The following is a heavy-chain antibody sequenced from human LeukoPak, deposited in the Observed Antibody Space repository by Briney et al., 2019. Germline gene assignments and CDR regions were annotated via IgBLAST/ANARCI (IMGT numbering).Heavy chain of an antibody. D-gene: IGHD2-21*02. V-gene: IGHV4-4*07. Sequence: SETLSLTCTVSGGSISSYYWSWIRQPAGKGLEWIGRIYTSGSTNYNPSLKSRVTMSVDTSKNQFSLKLSSVTAADTAVYYCASIVVVTAADPSDAFDIRGQGTMVTVSS. J-gene: IGHJ3*02. CDR3: ASIVVVTAADPSDAFDI. CDR1: GGSISSYY. CDR2: IYTSGST.